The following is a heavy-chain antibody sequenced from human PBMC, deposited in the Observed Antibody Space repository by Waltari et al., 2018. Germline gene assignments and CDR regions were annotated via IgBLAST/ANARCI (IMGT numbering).Heavy chain of an antibody. CDR3: AKDTDRSGWFYYYGMDV. D-gene: IGHD6-19*01. CDR1: GFTFSSYA. V-gene: IGHV3-23*01. Sequence: EVQLLESGGGLVQPGGSLRLSCAASGFTFSSYAMSLVRQAPGKGLEWVSAISGSGGSTYYADSVKGRFTISRDNSKNTLYLQMNSLRAEDTAVYYCAKDTDRSGWFYYYGMDVWGQGTTVTVSS. CDR2: ISGSGGST. J-gene: IGHJ6*02.